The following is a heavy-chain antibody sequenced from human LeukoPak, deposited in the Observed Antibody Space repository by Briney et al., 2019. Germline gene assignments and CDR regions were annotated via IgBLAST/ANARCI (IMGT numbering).Heavy chain of an antibody. D-gene: IGHD2-21*02. CDR2: IYLDDDK. V-gene: IGHV2-5*02. CDR3: AHNLIKSHHIVVVTVAFDI. Sequence: SGPTLLNPTPTLTLTFTFSGFSLSTCGGGVGWILQPPGKALEWLSLIYLDDDKRYSSSLKSRLTITKDISKNQVVPTKTNVDPVDTATYYCAHNLIKSHHIVVVTVAFDIWGQGTMVTVCS. CDR1: GFSLSTCGGG. J-gene: IGHJ3*02.